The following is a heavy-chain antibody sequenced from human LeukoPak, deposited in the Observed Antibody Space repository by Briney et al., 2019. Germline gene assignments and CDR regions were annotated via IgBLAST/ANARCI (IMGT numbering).Heavy chain of an antibody. D-gene: IGHD2-21*02. CDR1: GGSISSGDYY. CDR2: IYYSGST. J-gene: IGHJ4*02. Sequence: SETLSLTCTVSGGSISSGDYYWSWIRQPPGKGLEWIGYIYYSGSTYYNPSLKSRVTISVDTSKNQFSLKLSSVTAADTAVYYCARGGVVTAVNDYWGQGTLVTVSS. CDR3: ARGGVVTAVNDY. V-gene: IGHV4-30-4*01.